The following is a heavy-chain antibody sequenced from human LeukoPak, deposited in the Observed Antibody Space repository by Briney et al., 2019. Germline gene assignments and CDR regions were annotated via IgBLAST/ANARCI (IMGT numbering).Heavy chain of an antibody. CDR3: ARDDGLYFDY. D-gene: IGHD3/OR15-3a*01. CDR2: IYYSGST. J-gene: IGHJ4*02. Sequence: SETLSLTCTVSGGSISSYYWSWIRQPPGKGLEWIGYIYYSGSTNYNPSLKSRVTISVDTSRNQFSLKLSSVTAADTAVYYCARDDGLYFDYWGQGTLVTVSS. CDR1: GGSISSYY. V-gene: IGHV4-59*01.